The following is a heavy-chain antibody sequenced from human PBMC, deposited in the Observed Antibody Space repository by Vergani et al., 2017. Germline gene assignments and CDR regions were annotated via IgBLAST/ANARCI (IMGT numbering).Heavy chain of an antibody. CDR1: GASISSSRDF. CDR3: ARGRGYSYAHNWFDP. D-gene: IGHD5-18*01. Sequence: QLQLQESGPGLVKPSETLSLNCTVSGASISSSRDFWGWIRQPPGKGLEWIGSIYYSGSTYYNPSLKSRVTISVDTSKNQFSLKLSPVTAADTAVYYCARGRGYSYAHNWFDPWGQGTLVTVSS. J-gene: IGHJ5*02. CDR2: IYYSGST. V-gene: IGHV4-39*01.